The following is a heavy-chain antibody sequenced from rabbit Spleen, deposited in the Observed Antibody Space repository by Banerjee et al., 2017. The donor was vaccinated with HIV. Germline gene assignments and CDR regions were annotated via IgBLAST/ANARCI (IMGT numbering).Heavy chain of an antibody. V-gene: IGHV1S40*01. CDR1: GVSFSGSSY. J-gene: IGHJ6*01. CDR3: ARDTSSSFSSYGMDL. D-gene: IGHD1-1*01. CDR2: IHTGSSDFT. Sequence: QSLEESGGDLVKPGASLTLTCTASGVSFSGSSYMCWVRQAPGKGLEWIACIHTGSSDFTYFASWAKGRFTISKTSSTTVTLQMTSLTAADTATYFCARDTSSSFSSYGMDLWGPGTLVTVS.